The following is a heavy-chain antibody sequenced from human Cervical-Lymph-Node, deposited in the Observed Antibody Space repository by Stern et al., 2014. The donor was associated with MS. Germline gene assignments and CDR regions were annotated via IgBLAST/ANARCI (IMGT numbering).Heavy chain of an antibody. CDR2: IRSKGNSYAT. V-gene: IGHV3-73*01. Sequence: EVQLVESGGGLVQPGGSLKLSCAASGFTFTGSAMHWVRQASGKGLEWVGRIRSKGNSYATAYAASVKGRFTISRDDSNNTAYLQMNSLKTEDTAMYYCTRQGVGDLWWWAYFDLWGRGTLVTVSS. CDR3: TRQGVGDLWWWAYFDL. J-gene: IGHJ2*01. CDR1: GFTFTGSA. D-gene: IGHD2-21*01.